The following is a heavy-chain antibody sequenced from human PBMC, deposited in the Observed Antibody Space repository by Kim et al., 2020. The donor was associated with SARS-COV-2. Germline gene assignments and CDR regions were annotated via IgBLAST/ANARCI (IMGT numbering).Heavy chain of an antibody. Sequence: GGSLRLSCAASGFTFSSYDMHWVRQATGKGLEWVSGIGSSGDTYYPGYVKGRCTISTENAKNSSYHQKNSLRAGDTAAYYCARDVGGNWYFDLWCRGTRVTVST. CDR1: GFTFSSYD. J-gene: IGHJ2*01. V-gene: IGHV3-13*01. CDR2: IGSSGDT. CDR3: ARDVGGNWYFDL. D-gene: IGHD2-15*01.